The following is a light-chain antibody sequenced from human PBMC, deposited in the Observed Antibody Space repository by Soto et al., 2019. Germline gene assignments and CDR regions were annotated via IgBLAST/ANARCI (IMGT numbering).Light chain of an antibody. CDR2: DVS. V-gene: IGLV2-14*01. CDR3: SSYTRSSTL. J-gene: IGLJ2*01. Sequence: QSALTQPASVSGSPGQSITISCTGTSSDVGGYNYVSWYQQHPGKAPKLMIYDVSNRPSGVSNRFSGPKSGNTASLTISGLQAEDEADYYCSSYTRSSTLFGGGTKLTVL. CDR1: SSDVGGYNY.